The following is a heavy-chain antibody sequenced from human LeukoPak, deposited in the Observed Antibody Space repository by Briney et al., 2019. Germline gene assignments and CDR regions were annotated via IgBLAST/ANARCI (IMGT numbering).Heavy chain of an antibody. J-gene: IGHJ4*02. CDR3: ASYSSSWYGFDY. CDR2: MYYSGST. V-gene: IGHV4-39*07. CDR1: GGSISSSTYY. D-gene: IGHD6-13*01. Sequence: PSETLSLTRTVSGGSISSSTYYWGWIRQPPGKGLEWIGSMYYSGSTYYNPSLKSRVTISVDTSKNQFSLKLSSVTAADTALYYCASYSSSWYGFDYWGQGTLVTVSS.